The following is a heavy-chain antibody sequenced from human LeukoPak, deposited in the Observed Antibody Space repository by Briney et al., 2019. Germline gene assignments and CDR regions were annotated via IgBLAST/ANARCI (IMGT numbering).Heavy chain of an antibody. D-gene: IGHD3-22*01. CDR1: GFTFSSYW. V-gene: IGHV3-74*01. J-gene: IGHJ3*01. Sequence: PGGSLRLSCAASGFTFSSYWMHWVRQAPGKGLVWVSRINSDGSSPEYADSVKGRFTISRDNAKNTLYLQMNSLRAEDTAVYYCARGWVPSDITMNWGLGTMVTVSS. CDR2: INSDGSSP. CDR3: ARGWVPSDITMN.